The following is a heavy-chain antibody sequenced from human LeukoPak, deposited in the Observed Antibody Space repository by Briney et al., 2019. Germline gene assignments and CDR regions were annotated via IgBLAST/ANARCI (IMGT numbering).Heavy chain of an antibody. Sequence: GSLRLSCAASGFTFSSYAMSWVRQAPGKGLEWVSAISGSGGSTYYADSVKGRFTISRDNSKNTLYLQMNSLRAEDTAVYYCAKLSSSWYAYGYFDYWGQGTLVTVSS. CDR2: ISGSGGST. CDR3: AKLSSSWYAYGYFDY. J-gene: IGHJ4*02. V-gene: IGHV3-23*01. D-gene: IGHD6-13*01. CDR1: GFTFSSYA.